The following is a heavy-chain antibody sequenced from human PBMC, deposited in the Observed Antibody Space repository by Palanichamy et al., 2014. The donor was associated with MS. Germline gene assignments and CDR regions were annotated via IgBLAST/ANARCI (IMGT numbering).Heavy chain of an antibody. V-gene: IGHV3-7*03. J-gene: IGHJ6*02. CDR1: GFIFSSYW. CDR2: INQDGSEK. CDR3: ARDVTYCGGDCYNYYGMDV. Sequence: EVQLVEVWGRLGPSRGGPVRLSCAASGFIFSSYWMSWVRQAPGKGLEWVANINQDGSEKYYVDSVKGRFTISRGNAKNSLYLHMNRLRTEDTAMYYCARDVTYCGGDCYNYYGMDVWGRGTTVTVSS. D-gene: IGHD2-21*02.